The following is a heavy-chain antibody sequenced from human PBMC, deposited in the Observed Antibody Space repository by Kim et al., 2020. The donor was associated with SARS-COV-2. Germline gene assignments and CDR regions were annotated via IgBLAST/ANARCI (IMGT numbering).Heavy chain of an antibody. CDR3: ARSAGPYDYYFDY. J-gene: IGHJ4*02. V-gene: IGHV5-51*01. D-gene: IGHD3-16*01. Sequence: YNPAFRGQVTISADKSTPTAYLQWSSLKASDTAMYYCARSAGPYDYYFDYWGQGTLVTVSS.